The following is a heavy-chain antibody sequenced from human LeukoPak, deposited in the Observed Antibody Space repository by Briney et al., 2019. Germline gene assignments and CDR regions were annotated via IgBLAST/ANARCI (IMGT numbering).Heavy chain of an antibody. Sequence: ASVKVSCKASGYTFTGYYMHWVRQAPGQGLEWMGWINPNSGGTNYAQKFQGRVTMTRDTSISTAYMELSRLSSDDTAVYYCARDLMLALYNWFDPWGQGTLVTVSS. D-gene: IGHD2-8*01. V-gene: IGHV1-2*02. J-gene: IGHJ5*02. CDR1: GYTFTGYY. CDR2: INPNSGGT. CDR3: ARDLMLALYNWFDP.